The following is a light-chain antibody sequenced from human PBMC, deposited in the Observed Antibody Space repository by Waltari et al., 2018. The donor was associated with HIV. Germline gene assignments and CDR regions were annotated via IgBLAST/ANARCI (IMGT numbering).Light chain of an antibody. CDR3: CSYVGSGTWV. V-gene: IGLV2-23*02. J-gene: IGLJ3*02. CDR2: EVS. CDR1: SSDL. Sequence: QSALTPPASVSGSPGQSLTISCTGTSSDLVSWYQQHPDKAPKVMIFEVSKRPSGVSNRFSGSKSGNTASLTISGLQAEDEADYYCCSYVGSGTWVFGGGTKLTVL.